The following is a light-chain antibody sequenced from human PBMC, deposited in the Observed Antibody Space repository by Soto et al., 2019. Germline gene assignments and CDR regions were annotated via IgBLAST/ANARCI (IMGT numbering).Light chain of an antibody. J-gene: IGKJ1*01. Sequence: EIVLTQSPGTLSLSPGERATLSCRASQSVSSSYLAWYQQKPGQAPRLLIYGASSRATGIPDRFSGSGSGTDVTLTISRLEPEDFAVDYCQQYGSSPRTFGQGTKVDI. CDR3: QQYGSSPRT. V-gene: IGKV3-20*01. CDR1: QSVSSSY. CDR2: GAS.